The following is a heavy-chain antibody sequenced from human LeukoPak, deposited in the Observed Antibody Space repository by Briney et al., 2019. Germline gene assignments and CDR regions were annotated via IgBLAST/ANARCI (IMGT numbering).Heavy chain of an antibody. CDR3: ARANDYYDSSGYFDLFDY. D-gene: IGHD3-22*01. CDR2: IYYSGST. CDR1: GGSISSGGYY. V-gene: IGHV4-31*03. J-gene: IGHJ4*02. Sequence: SQTLSLTCTVSGGSISSGGYYWSWIRQHPGKGLEWIGYIYYSGSTYYNPSLKSRVTISVDTSKNQFSLKLSSVTAADTAVYYCARANDYYDSSGYFDLFDYWGQGTLVTVSS.